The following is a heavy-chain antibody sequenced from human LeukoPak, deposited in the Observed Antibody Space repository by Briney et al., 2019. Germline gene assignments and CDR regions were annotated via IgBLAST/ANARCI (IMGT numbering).Heavy chain of an antibody. CDR3: TTGQGSWYPYYFDY. D-gene: IGHD6-13*01. CDR2: IKSKTDGGTT. CDR1: GFTFNNAW. J-gene: IGHJ4*02. V-gene: IGHV3-15*01. Sequence: PGGSLRLSCAASGFTFNNAWMSWVRQAPGKGLEWVGRIKSKTDGGTTDYAAPVKGRLTISRDDSKNTLYLQTNSLKTEDTAVYYCTTGQGSWYPYYFDYWGQGTLVTVSS.